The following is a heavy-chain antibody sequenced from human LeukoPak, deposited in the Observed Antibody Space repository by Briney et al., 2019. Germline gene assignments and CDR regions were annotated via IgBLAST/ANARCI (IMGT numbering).Heavy chain of an antibody. CDR1: GFTFSSYT. Sequence: GGSLRLSCAASGFTFSSYTMNWVRQAPGKGLEWVSIISSGSSYIHYADSVKGRFTISRDNAKNSLYLQMNSLRAEDTAVYYCARGGYYGSGRYYFDSWGQGTLVTVSS. CDR2: ISSGSSYI. D-gene: IGHD3-3*01. J-gene: IGHJ4*02. V-gene: IGHV3-21*01. CDR3: ARGGYYGSGRYYFDS.